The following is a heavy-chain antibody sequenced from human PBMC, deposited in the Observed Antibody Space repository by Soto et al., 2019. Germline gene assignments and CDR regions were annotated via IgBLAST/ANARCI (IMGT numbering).Heavy chain of an antibody. V-gene: IGHV3-30*01. CDR1: GVSGYINV. Sequence: GGSAGLSCLCSGVSGYINVMHWVRQTPGKGLEWVAFISYDSIEIFYADSVKGRFTISRDNPENTLFLHMNSPRADDTAVYYCAIARVADSSLDHWGQGILVTGSA. CDR2: ISYDSIEI. J-gene: IGHJ4*01. CDR3: AIARVADSSLDH. D-gene: IGHD3-3*01.